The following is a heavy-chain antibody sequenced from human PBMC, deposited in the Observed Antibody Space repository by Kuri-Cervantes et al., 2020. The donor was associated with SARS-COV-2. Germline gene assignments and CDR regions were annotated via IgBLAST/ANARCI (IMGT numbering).Heavy chain of an antibody. Sequence: ASVKVSCKAPEATFPNYDINWVRQATGQGLEWMGMVKTNSGNTLYAQIFQGRVTMTRNTSISTAYMELSSLRSEDTAVYYCAREIPAAMGTNWFDPWGQGTLVTVSS. CDR1: EATFPNYD. CDR2: VKTNSGNT. D-gene: IGHD2-2*01. CDR3: AREIPAAMGTNWFDP. V-gene: IGHV1-8*01. J-gene: IGHJ5*02.